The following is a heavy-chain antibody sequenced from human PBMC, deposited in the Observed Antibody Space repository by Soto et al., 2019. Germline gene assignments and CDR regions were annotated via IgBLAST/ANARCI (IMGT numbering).Heavy chain of an antibody. CDR1: GYSISSGYY. CDR3: ARDGTPAAGTTPYYYYGMDV. D-gene: IGHD6-13*01. Sequence: SETLSLTCTVSGYSISSGYYWGWIRQPPGKGLEWIGSIYHSGSTYNNPSLKSRVTISVDTSKNQFSLKLSSVTAADTAVYYCARDGTPAAGTTPYYYYGMDVWGQGTTVTVSS. CDR2: IYHSGST. J-gene: IGHJ6*02. V-gene: IGHV4-38-2*02.